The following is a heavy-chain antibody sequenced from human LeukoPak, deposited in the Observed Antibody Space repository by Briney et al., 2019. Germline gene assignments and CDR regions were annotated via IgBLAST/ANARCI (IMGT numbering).Heavy chain of an antibody. J-gene: IGHJ3*02. V-gene: IGHV1-69*13. D-gene: IGHD3-22*01. CDR1: GYTFTSYG. CDR3: ARGPYYYDSSGYSPDAFDI. CDR2: IIPIFGTA. Sequence: ASVKVSCKASGYTFTSYGISWVRQAPGQGLEWMGGIIPIFGTANYAQKFQGRVTITADESTSTAYMELSSLRSEDTAVYYCARGPYYYDSSGYSPDAFDIWGQGTMVTVSS.